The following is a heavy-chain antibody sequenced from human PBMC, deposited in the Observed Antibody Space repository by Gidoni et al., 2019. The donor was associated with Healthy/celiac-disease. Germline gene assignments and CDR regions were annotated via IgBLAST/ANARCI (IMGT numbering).Heavy chain of an antibody. CDR2: ISWDDDK. Sequence: QITLKESGPTLVKPTQTLTLTCTFSGFSLSTSGMGVGWIRQPPGKALEWLALISWDDDKHYSPSLRSRLTITKDTSKNQVVLTMTNMDPVDTATYYCAHIVILGYTSSWYNDYWGQGTLVTVSS. CDR3: AHIVILGYTSSWYNDY. V-gene: IGHV2-5*02. J-gene: IGHJ4*02. CDR1: GFSLSTSGMG. D-gene: IGHD6-13*01.